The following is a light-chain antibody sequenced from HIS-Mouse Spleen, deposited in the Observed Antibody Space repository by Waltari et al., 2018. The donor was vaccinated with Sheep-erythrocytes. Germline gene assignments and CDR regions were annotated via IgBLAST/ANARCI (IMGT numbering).Light chain of an antibody. CDR1: SSDVGSYNL. J-gene: IGLJ1*01. CDR2: EGS. CDR3: CSYAGSSTFHV. Sequence: QSALTQPASVSGSPGQSITISCTGTSSDVGSYNLVSWYQQPPGKAPKLLIYEGSKRPSGVSNRFSGSKSGNTASLTISGLQAEDEADYYCCSYAGSSTFHVFGTGTKVTVL. V-gene: IGLV2-23*01.